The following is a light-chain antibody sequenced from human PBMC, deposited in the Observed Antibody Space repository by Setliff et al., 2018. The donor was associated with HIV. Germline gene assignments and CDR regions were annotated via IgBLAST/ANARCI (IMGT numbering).Light chain of an antibody. Sequence: QSVLTQPASVSGSPGQSITISCTGTSSDVGGYNYVSWYQQHPGKAPKLRIYEVSKRPSGVSDRFSGSKSGNTASLTISGLQTEDEADYFCSSYTSSSPLYVFGTGTKVTVL. CDR2: EVS. J-gene: IGLJ1*01. V-gene: IGLV2-14*01. CDR1: SSDVGGYNY. CDR3: SSYTSSSPLYV.